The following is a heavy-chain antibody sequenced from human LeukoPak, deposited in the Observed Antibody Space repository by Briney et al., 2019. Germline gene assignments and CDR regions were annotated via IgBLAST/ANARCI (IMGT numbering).Heavy chain of an antibody. Sequence: ASVKVSCKASGFTFTSSAVQWVRQARGQGLEWIGLIVVGSGNTSYAQKFQERVTITRDMSTSTANMEQSSLRSEDTAVYYCAADLAARLSYGMDVWGQGTTVTVSS. CDR2: IVVGSGNT. D-gene: IGHD6-6*01. CDR1: GFTFTSSA. V-gene: IGHV1-58*01. CDR3: AADLAARLSYGMDV. J-gene: IGHJ6*02.